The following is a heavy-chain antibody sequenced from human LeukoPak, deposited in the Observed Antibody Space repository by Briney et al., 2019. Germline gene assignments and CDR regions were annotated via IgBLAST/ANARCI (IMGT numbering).Heavy chain of an antibody. Sequence: GESLKISCKGSGYSFTSYWLGWVRQMPGKGLEWMGIIYPGDSDTRYSPSFQGQVTISADKSISTAYLQWSSLKASDTAMYYCARSLVYDSSGYYVTDAFDIWGQGTMVTVSS. D-gene: IGHD3-22*01. CDR3: ARSLVYDSSGYYVTDAFDI. CDR2: IYPGDSDT. J-gene: IGHJ3*02. CDR1: GYSFTSYW. V-gene: IGHV5-51*01.